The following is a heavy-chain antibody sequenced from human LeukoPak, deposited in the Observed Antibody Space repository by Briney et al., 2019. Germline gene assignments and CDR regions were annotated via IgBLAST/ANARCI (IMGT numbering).Heavy chain of an antibody. V-gene: IGHV4-30-2*01. CDR2: IYHSGST. J-gene: IGHJ4*02. Sequence: SETLSLTCTVSGGSISSSIYYWGWIRQPPGKGLEWIGYIYHSGSTYYNPSLKSRVTISVDRSKNHFSLKLSSVTAADTAVYYCGRGRFGELFVDYWGQGTLVTVSS. D-gene: IGHD3-10*01. CDR3: GRGRFGELFVDY. CDR1: GGSISSSIYY.